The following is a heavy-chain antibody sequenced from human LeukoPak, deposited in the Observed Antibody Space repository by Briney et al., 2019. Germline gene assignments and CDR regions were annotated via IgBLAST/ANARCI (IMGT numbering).Heavy chain of an antibody. CDR1: GGSISSYY. V-gene: IGHV4-59*12. CDR3: ARRWRGVLFSGAFDI. D-gene: IGHD3-10*01. J-gene: IGHJ3*02. Sequence: SETLSLTCTVSGGSISSYYWSWIRQPPGKGLEWIGYIYYSGSTNYNPSLKSRVTISVDKSKNQFSLKLSSVTAADTAVYYCARRWRGVLFSGAFDIWGQGTMVTVSS. CDR2: IYYSGST.